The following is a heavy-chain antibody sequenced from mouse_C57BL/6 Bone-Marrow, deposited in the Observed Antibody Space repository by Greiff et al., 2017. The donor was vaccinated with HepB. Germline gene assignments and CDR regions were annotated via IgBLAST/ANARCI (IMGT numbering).Heavy chain of an antibody. J-gene: IGHJ2*01. D-gene: IGHD1-1*01. Sequence: QVQLQQPGAELVKPGASVKMSCKASGYTFTSYWITWVKQRPGQGLEWIGDIYPGSGSTNYNEKFKSKATLTVDTSSSTAYMQLSSLTSEDSAVYYCARITTVVAWYYFDYWGQGTTLTVSS. V-gene: IGHV1-55*01. CDR2: IYPGSGST. CDR1: GYTFTSYW. CDR3: ARITTVVAWYYFDY.